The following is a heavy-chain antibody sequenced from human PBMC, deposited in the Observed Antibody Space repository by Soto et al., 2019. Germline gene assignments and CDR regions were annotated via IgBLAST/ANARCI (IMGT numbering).Heavy chain of an antibody. Sequence: PGGSLRLSCAASGFTFSSNAMSWVRQAPGKGLEWVSSILGSADSTYYAGSVKGRFSISRDNSKNTLYLQMNSLRAEDTAVYYCAKRGLSHNDYWGQGTLVTVSS. CDR3: AKRGLSHNDY. V-gene: IGHV3-23*01. J-gene: IGHJ4*02. CDR1: GFTFSSNA. CDR2: ILGSADST.